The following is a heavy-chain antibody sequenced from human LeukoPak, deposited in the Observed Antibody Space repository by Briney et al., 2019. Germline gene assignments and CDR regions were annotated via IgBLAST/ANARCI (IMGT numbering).Heavy chain of an antibody. Sequence: WASVKVSCKASGYTFTSYGISWVRQATGQRPEWMGWMSPNSGDTGYAQKFQDRVTMTRNTSISTAYMELSSLRSDDTAVYYCARGPPNWGYDYWGPGTLVTVSS. V-gene: IGHV1-8*02. CDR2: MSPNSGDT. J-gene: IGHJ4*02. CDR3: ARGPPNWGYDY. D-gene: IGHD7-27*01. CDR1: GYTFTSYG.